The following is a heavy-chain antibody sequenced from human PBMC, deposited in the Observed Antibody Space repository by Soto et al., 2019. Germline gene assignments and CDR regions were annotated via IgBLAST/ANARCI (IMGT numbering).Heavy chain of an antibody. CDR1: GGTFSSYA. CDR2: IIPIFGTA. CDR3: AGLAAAGRGGAFDI. V-gene: IGHV1-69*06. D-gene: IGHD6-13*01. Sequence: SVKVSCKASGGTFSSYAISWVRQAPGQGLEWMGGIIPIFGTANYAQKFQGRVTITADKSTSTAYMELSSLRSEDTAVYYCAGLAAAGRGGAFDIWGQGTMVTVS. J-gene: IGHJ3*02.